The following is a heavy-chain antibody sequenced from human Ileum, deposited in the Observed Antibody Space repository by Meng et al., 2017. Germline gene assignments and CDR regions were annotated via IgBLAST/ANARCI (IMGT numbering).Heavy chain of an antibody. J-gene: IGHJ4*02. CDR1: GFKFDDYM. V-gene: IGHV3-43*01. D-gene: IGHD3-10*01. CDR3: ITDDSATGGGEFDY. CDR2: INWDGGST. Sequence: EVQLVESGGVVVQPGGSLRLSCATSGFKFDDYMMHWVRQAPGKGLEWVSLINWDGGSTDYGHSVKGRFTISRDNYKASLYLEMNSLRAEDTAFYYCITDDSATGGGEFDYWGQGTLVTVSS.